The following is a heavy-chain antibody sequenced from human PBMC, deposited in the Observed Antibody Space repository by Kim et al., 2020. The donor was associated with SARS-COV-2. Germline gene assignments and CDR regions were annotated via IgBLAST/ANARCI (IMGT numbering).Heavy chain of an antibody. Sequence: SETLSLTCTVSGGSISSSSYYWGWIRQPPGKGLEWIGSIYYSGSTYYNPSLKSRVTIYVDTSKNQFPLKLSSVTAADTSVYYCARQSAATTDYFDYCGQGTLVTFFS. CDR2: IYYSGST. CDR3: ARQSAATTDYFDY. D-gene: IGHD4-17*01. J-gene: IGHJ4*02. CDR1: GGSISSSSYY. V-gene: IGHV4-39*01.